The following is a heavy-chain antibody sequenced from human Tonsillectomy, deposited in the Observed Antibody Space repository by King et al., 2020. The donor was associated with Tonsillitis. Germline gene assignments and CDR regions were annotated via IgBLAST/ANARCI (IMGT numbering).Heavy chain of an antibody. Sequence: LQLQESGPGLVKPSETLSLTCTVSGGSISSTNYYWGWIRQPPGKGLEWIGSIYYSGKTYHNPSLKSRITISVDTSQNQFSLKLSSLTAADPAVYYCARDYYSYGMDVWGQGTTVTVSS. J-gene: IGHJ6*02. CDR3: ARDYYSYGMDV. CDR1: GGSISSTNYY. V-gene: IGHV4-39*07. CDR2: IYYSGKT.